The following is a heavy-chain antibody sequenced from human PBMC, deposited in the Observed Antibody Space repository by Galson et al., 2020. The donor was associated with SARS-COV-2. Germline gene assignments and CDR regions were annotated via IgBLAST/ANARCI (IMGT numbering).Heavy chain of an antibody. J-gene: IGHJ5*02. D-gene: IGHD6-19*01. CDR3: ARDATSSGWYNWFDP. CDR1: GGSIRSSSYD. V-gene: IGHV4-39*07. Sequence: SETLSLPCTVSGGSIRSSSYDWGWICQRPGKGLEWTWSLLNLLTTHDRPSLHRRVTISVDTSKNQSCLNLNSVAAEDTAMYYGARDATSSGWYNWFDPWGQGTLVTVSS. CDR2: LLNLLTT.